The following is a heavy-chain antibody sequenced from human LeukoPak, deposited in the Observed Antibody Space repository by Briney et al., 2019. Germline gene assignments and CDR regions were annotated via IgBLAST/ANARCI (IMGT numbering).Heavy chain of an antibody. CDR3: VKAVGAAAGTFWFDP. CDR2: ISSNGGST. CDR1: GFTFSSYA. D-gene: IGHD6-13*01. Sequence: SGGSLRLSCSASGFTFSSYAMHWVRQAPGKGLEYVSAISSNGGSTYYADSVKGRFTISRENSKNTLYLQMSSLRAEDTAVYYCVKAVGAAAGTFWFDPWGQGTLVTVSS. V-gene: IGHV3-64D*06. J-gene: IGHJ5*02.